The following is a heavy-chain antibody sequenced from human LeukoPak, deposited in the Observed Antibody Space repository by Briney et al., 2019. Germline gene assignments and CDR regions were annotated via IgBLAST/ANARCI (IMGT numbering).Heavy chain of an antibody. V-gene: IGHV3-7*01. CDR1: GFTFSSYW. CDR3: ARVSSTMIVVVFDY. Sequence: GGSLRLSCAASGFTFSSYWMSWVRQAPGKGLEWVANIKQDGSEKYYVDSVKGRFTISRDNAKNSLYLQMNSLRAEDTAVYYCARVSSTMIVVVFDYWGQGTLVTVFS. D-gene: IGHD3-22*01. CDR2: IKQDGSEK. J-gene: IGHJ4*02.